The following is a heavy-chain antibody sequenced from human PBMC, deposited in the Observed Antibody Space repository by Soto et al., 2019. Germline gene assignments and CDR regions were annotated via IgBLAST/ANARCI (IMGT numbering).Heavy chain of an antibody. V-gene: IGHV3-7*01. CDR1: GFTFSSYC. CDR3: ARDLQLRFLEWLFAFDI. CDR2: IKQDGGEK. D-gene: IGHD3-3*01. Sequence: PVGSLRLSCAASGFTFSSYCMSWVRQAPGKGLEWVANIKQDGGEKYYVDSVKGRFTISRDNAKNSLYLQMNSLRAEDTAVYYCARDLQLRFLEWLFAFDIWGQGTMVTVSS. J-gene: IGHJ3*02.